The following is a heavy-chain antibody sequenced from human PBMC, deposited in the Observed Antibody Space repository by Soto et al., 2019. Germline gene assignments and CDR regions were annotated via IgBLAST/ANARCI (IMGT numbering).Heavy chain of an antibody. CDR1: GFSLTTRGVG. CDR2: IYWDDDK. Sequence: QITLKESGPTLGKPTQTLTLTCTFSGFSLTTRGVGVGCIRQPPGKALECLALIYWDDDKRYSPSLQSRLPITKDTPKNQVVLTMTNVDPVDRATYYCAHIPTCYQYDWFDPWGQGTLVSVSS. V-gene: IGHV2-5*02. J-gene: IGHJ5*02. CDR3: AHIPTCYQYDWFDP. D-gene: IGHD3-9*01.